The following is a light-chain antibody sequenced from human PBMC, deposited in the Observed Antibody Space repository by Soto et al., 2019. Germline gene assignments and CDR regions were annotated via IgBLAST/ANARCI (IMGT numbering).Light chain of an antibody. CDR3: QQYNSYV. V-gene: IGKV1-5*01. CDR1: QSISSW. J-gene: IGKJ4*01. Sequence: DIQMTQSPSTLSASVGDRVTITCRASQSISSWLAWYQQKPGKAPKLLIYDASSLESGVPSRFSGSGSGTEFTLTISSLQPDDFATYYCQQYNSYVFGGGTKVDI. CDR2: DAS.